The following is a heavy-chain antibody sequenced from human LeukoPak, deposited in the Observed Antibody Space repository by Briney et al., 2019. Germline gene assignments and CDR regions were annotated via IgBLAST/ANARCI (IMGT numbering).Heavy chain of an antibody. CDR2: INHSGST. CDR1: GGSFSGYY. Sequence: SETLSLTCAVYGGSFSGYYWSWIRQPPGQGLEWIGEINHSGSTNYNPSLKCRVTISVDTSKNQFSLKLSSVTAADTAVYYCARGAYGDPTNFDYWGQGTLVTVSS. J-gene: IGHJ4*02. V-gene: IGHV4-34*01. CDR3: ARGAYGDPTNFDY. D-gene: IGHD4-17*01.